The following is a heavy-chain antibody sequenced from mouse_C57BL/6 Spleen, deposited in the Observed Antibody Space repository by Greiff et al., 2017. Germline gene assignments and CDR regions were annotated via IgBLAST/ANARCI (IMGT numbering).Heavy chain of an antibody. J-gene: IGHJ3*01. D-gene: IGHD1-1*01. CDR1: GFTFSSYG. Sequence: EVNVVESGGDLVKPGGSLKLSCAASGFTFSSYGMSWVRQTPDKRLEWVATISSGGSYTYYPDSVKGRFTISRDNAKNTLYLQMSSLKSEDTAMYYCAGITTVVATPFAYWGQGTLVTVSA. CDR2: ISSGGSYT. CDR3: AGITTVVATPFAY. V-gene: IGHV5-6*01.